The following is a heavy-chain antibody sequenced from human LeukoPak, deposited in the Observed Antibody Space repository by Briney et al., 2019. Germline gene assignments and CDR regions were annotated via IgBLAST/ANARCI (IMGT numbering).Heavy chain of an antibody. CDR1: GGSISSYY. CDR3: ARGVRSWWFDP. Sequence: SETLSLTCTVSGGSISSYYWSWIRQPPGKGLDWIGYIYYSGSTNYNPSLKSRVTISVDTSKNQFSLKLSSVTAADTAVYYCARGVRSWWFDPWGQGTLVTVSS. J-gene: IGHJ5*02. CDR2: IYYSGST. V-gene: IGHV4-59*01.